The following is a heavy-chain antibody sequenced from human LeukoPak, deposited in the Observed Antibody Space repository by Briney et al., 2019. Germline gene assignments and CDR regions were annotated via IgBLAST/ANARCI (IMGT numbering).Heavy chain of an antibody. CDR1: GFIFDDYA. CDR3: ARGPPWP. Sequence: GGSLRLSCAVSGFIFDDYAMHWVRQAPGKGLEWVSYISSTSSTIDYADSVKGRFTISRDNAKNSLYLQMNDLRAEDTAMYYCARGPPWPWGQGTLVTVSS. J-gene: IGHJ5*02. V-gene: IGHV3-48*04. CDR2: ISSTSSTI.